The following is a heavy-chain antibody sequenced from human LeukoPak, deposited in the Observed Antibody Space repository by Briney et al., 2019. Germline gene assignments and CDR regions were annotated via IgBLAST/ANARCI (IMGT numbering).Heavy chain of an antibody. J-gene: IGHJ6*03. D-gene: IGHD3-9*01. CDR1: GYTFTGYY. V-gene: IGHV1-2*02. Sequence: ASVKVSCKASGYTFTGYYMHWVRQAPGQGLEWMGWINPNSGGTNYAQKFQGRVTMTRDTSISTAYMELSRLRSDDTAVYYCARRERSYYDILTGYYPYYYMDVWGKGTTVTVSS. CDR2: INPNSGGT. CDR3: ARRERSYYDILTGYYPYYYMDV.